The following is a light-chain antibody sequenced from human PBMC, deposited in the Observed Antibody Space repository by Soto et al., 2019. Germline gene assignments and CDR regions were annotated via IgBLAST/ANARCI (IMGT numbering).Light chain of an antibody. V-gene: IGLV2-11*01. J-gene: IGLJ1*01. Sequence: QSVLTQPRSVSGSPGQSVTISCTGTNSDVGGYNFVSWYQQYPGKVPKLMIYDVSKRSSGVPDRFSGSKSGNTASLTISGLHAEDEADYYCCSYADSFYVFGSGTKVTVL. CDR1: NSDVGGYNF. CDR3: CSYADSFYV. CDR2: DVS.